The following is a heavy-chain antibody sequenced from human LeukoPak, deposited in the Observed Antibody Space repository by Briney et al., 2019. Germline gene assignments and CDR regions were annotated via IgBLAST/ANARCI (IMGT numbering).Heavy chain of an antibody. CDR2: IYYSGNT. J-gene: IGHJ6*03. Sequence: SETLSLTCAVYGGSFSGYYWSWIRQPPGKGLEWIGYIYYSGNTNYNPSLKSRVTISVDTSKNQFSLKLSSVTAADTAMYYCAREQQLVGYYYYYMDVWGKGTTVTVSS. CDR1: GGSFSGYY. D-gene: IGHD6-13*01. V-gene: IGHV4-59*01. CDR3: AREQQLVGYYYYYMDV.